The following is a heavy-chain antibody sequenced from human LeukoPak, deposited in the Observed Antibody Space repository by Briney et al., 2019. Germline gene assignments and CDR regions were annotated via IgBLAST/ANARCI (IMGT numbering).Heavy chain of an antibody. Sequence: GGSLRLSCAASGFTVSGNYMSWDRQSPQKGLEWVSLIYSGTKTYYADSVKGRFTISRDNSKNTLYLQMKSLRAEDTAVYYCARGDGSFDYWGQGILVTVSS. CDR3: ARGDGSFDY. J-gene: IGHJ4*02. V-gene: IGHV3-53*01. D-gene: IGHD5-24*01. CDR2: IYSGTKT. CDR1: GFTVSGNY.